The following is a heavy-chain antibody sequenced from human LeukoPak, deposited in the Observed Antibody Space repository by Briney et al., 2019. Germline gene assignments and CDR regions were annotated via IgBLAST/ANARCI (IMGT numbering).Heavy chain of an antibody. D-gene: IGHD5-12*01. J-gene: IGHJ4*02. CDR3: ATAVLYGGNDFDY. CDR2: LNPNSVVT. CDR1: GYTFTGYY. Sequence: ASLKVSCKASGYTFTGYYMHWVRQAPGQGLKWRGLLNPNSVVTKFAQRFQGMVTMTRDTSTSTAYLDLSSLRSDDTAVYYCATAVLYGGNDFDYWGQGTLVTVSS. V-gene: IGHV1-2*02.